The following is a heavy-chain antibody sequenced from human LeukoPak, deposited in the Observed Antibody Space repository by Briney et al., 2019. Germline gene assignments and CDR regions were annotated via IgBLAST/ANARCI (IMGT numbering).Heavy chain of an antibody. J-gene: IGHJ5*02. CDR1: GYTFTSYY. CDR3: ARVGFPTRAQGLFDP. D-gene: IGHD4-11*01. V-gene: IGHV1-46*01. Sequence: ASVKVSCKASGYTFTSYYMHWVRQAPGQGLEWMGIINPSGGSTSYAQKFQGRVTMTRDTFTSTVYMELSSLRSEDTAVYYCARVGFPTRAQGLFDPWGQGTLVTVSS. CDR2: INPSGGST.